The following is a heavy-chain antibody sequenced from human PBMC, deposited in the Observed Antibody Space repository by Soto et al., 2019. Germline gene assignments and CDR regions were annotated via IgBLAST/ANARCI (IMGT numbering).Heavy chain of an antibody. Sequence: QLQLQESGSGLVKPSQTLSLTCAVSGGSISSGGYSWSCIRQPPGKGPEWIGYIYHSGSTYYNPSLKSRVTISVDRSKNQFSLKLSSVTAPDTAVYYCAAGGGLPRYYWGQGTLVTVSS. V-gene: IGHV4-30-2*01. J-gene: IGHJ4*02. CDR1: GGSISSGGYS. CDR2: IYHSGST. D-gene: IGHD5-12*01. CDR3: AAGGGLPRYY.